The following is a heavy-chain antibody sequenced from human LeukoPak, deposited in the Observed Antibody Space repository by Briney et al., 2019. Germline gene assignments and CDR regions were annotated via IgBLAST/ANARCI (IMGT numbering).Heavy chain of an antibody. CDR3: ARDPWGTVAYY. D-gene: IGHD4-23*01. CDR1: GFTVSSNY. CDR2: IYSGGST. J-gene: IGHJ4*02. Sequence: PGGSLRLSCAASGFTVSSNYMSWVRQAPGKGLEWVSAIYSGGSTYYADSVKGRFTISRDNSKNTLYLQMNSLRAEDTAVYYCARDPWGTVAYYWGQGTLVTVSS. V-gene: IGHV3-66*02.